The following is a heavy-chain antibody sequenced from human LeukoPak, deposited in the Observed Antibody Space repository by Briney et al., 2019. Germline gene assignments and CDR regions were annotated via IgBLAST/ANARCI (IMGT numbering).Heavy chain of an antibody. Sequence: ASVKVSCKASGGTFSSYAISWVRQAPGQGLEWMGWINPNSGGTNYAQKFQGRVTMTRDTSISTAYMELSRLRSDDTAVYYCARAGSRFGELLEDWGQGTLVTVSS. V-gene: IGHV1-2*02. CDR1: GGTFSSYA. CDR2: INPNSGGT. CDR3: ARAGSRFGELLED. J-gene: IGHJ4*02. D-gene: IGHD3-10*01.